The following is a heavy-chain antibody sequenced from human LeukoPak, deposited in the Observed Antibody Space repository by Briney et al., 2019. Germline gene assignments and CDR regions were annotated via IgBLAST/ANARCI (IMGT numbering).Heavy chain of an antibody. CDR1: GGSISSSSYY. CDR2: IYYSGST. Sequence: SETLSLTCSVSGGSISSSSYYWGWIRQPPGKGLEWIGSIYYSGSTDYNPSLKNRITISVDTSKNQFSLKLSSVTAADTAVYYCARLKAYYDILTGDNWFDPWGQGTLVTVSS. J-gene: IGHJ5*02. V-gene: IGHV4-39*01. CDR3: ARLKAYYDILTGDNWFDP. D-gene: IGHD3-9*01.